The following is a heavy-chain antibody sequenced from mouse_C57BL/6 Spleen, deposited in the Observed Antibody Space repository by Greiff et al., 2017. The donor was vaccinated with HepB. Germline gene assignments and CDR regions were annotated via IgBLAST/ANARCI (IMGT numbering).Heavy chain of an antibody. V-gene: IGHV1-20*01. J-gene: IGHJ1*03. CDR2: INPYNGDT. Sequence: EVKLQESGPELVKPGASVKISCKASGYSFTGYFMNWVMQSPGKSLEWIGRINPYNGDTFYNQKFKGKATLTVDKSSSTAHMELRSLTSEDSAVYYCARSTTVVATDWYFDVWGTGTTVTVSS. CDR1: GYSFTGYF. CDR3: ARSTTVVATDWYFDV. D-gene: IGHD1-1*01.